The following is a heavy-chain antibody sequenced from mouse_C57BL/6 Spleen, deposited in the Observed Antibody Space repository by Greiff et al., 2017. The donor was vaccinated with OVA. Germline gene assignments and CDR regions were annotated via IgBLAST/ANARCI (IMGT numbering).Heavy chain of an antibody. Sequence: VQLKESGGGLVKPGGSLKLSCAASGFTFSDYGMHWVRQAPEKGLEWVAYISSGSSTIYYADTVKGRFTISRDNAKNTLFLQMTSLRSEDTAMYYCASRNWDVWYFDVWGTGTTVTVSS. CDR3: ASRNWDVWYFDV. J-gene: IGHJ1*03. CDR2: ISSGSSTI. D-gene: IGHD4-1*01. V-gene: IGHV5-17*01. CDR1: GFTFSDYG.